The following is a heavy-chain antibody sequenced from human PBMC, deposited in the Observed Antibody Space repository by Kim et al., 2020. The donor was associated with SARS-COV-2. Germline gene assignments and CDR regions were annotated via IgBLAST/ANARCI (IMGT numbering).Heavy chain of an antibody. V-gene: IGHV3-23*01. D-gene: IGHD6-19*01. Sequence: GRFTISRGNSKNTLYLQMTSLRAEDTAVYYCAKIPSTMSIAVAGTGYFDYWGQGTLVTVSS. J-gene: IGHJ4*02. CDR3: AKIPSTMSIAVAGTGYFDY.